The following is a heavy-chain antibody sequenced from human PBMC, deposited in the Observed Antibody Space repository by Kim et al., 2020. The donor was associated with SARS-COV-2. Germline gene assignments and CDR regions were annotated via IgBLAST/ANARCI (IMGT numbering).Heavy chain of an antibody. D-gene: IGHD2-2*01. V-gene: IGHV3-30-3*01. J-gene: IGHJ6*02. CDR3: SRGGEEEVVADGYYYYGMDV. CDR1: GFTFRSYA. CDR2: ISYDGNDK. Sequence: GGSLRLSCAASGFTFRSYAMYWVRQAPGKGLEWVAVISYDGNDKDYAYSVKGRFTISRDNSKNTLFLQMNSLRAEDTAVYYCSRGGEEEVVADGYYYYGMDVWGQGTMVTVSS.